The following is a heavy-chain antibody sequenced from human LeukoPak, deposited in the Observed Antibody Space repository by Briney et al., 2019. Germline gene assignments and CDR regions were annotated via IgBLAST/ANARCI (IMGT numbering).Heavy chain of an antibody. V-gene: IGHV4-59*08. CDR3: ARGARAGYNLEPFDY. Sequence: SETLSLTCTVSGGSMSSYYWGWIRQPPGKGLEWIGYIYYSGSTKYNPSLKSRVTISVDTSENQFSLKLSSVTAADTAVYYCARGARAGYNLEPFDYWGQGTLVTVSS. CDR2: IYYSGST. J-gene: IGHJ4*02. CDR1: GGSMSSYY. D-gene: IGHD5-24*01.